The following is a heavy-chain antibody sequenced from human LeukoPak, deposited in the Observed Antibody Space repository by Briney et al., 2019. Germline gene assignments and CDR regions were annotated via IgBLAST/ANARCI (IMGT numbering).Heavy chain of an antibody. Sequence: GGSLRLSCAASGLPFDDYGMSWVRPRPGKGLEWVSSISSSSTYKHCAGSVKGRFTIARDNAKNSLYLQMNSLRAEDTALYYCARGRYSGSYLLDYWGQGTLVTVSS. CDR1: GLPFDDYG. CDR3: ARGRYSGSYLLDY. CDR2: ISSSSTYK. V-gene: IGHV3-21*01. J-gene: IGHJ4*02. D-gene: IGHD1-26*01.